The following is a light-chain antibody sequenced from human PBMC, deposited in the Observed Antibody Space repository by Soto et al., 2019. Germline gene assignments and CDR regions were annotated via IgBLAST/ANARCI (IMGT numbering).Light chain of an antibody. Sequence: DIQMTQSPSSLSASVGDRVTITCRASQSIDTYLNWYQQKPGTAXKLLIYAASSLQSGVPSRFSGRGSGTDFTLTISSLQPEDFANYYGQQSYSTPMYTFGQGTKVDIK. J-gene: IGKJ2*01. CDR1: QSIDTY. CDR3: QQSYSTPMYT. V-gene: IGKV1-39*01. CDR2: AAS.